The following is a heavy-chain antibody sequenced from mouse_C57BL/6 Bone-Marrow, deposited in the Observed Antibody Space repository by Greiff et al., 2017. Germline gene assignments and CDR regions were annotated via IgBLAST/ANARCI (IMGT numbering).Heavy chain of an antibody. CDR2: IDPENGDT. J-gene: IGHJ3*01. D-gene: IGHD2-10*02. Sequence: EVQLQESGAELVRPGASVKLSCTASGFNIKDDYMHWVKQRPEQGLEWIGWIDPENGDTEYASKFQGKATITADTSSNTAYLQLSSLTSEDTAVYYCTTYGNFEFAYWGHGTLVTVSA. CDR1: GFNIKDDY. V-gene: IGHV14-4*01. CDR3: TTYGNFEFAY.